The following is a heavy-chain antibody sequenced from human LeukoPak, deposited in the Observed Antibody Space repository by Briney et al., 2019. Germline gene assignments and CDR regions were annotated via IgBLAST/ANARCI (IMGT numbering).Heavy chain of an antibody. V-gene: IGHV3-23*01. J-gene: IGHJ4*02. CDR1: GFTCSSYA. Sequence: GASLILSCAASGFTCSSYAMSWVRQAPGKGLEWVSASSGSGGSTYDADAVKGRFTISRDNSKNTLYLQMNSLRAEHTAVYYCAKSNWNYEFDYWGQGTLVTVSS. CDR3: AKSNWNYEFDY. CDR2: SSGSGGST. D-gene: IGHD1-7*01.